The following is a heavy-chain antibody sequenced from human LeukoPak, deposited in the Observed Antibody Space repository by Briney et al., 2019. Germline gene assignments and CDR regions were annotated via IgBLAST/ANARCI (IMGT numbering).Heavy chain of an antibody. CDR2: IDPSDSYT. J-gene: IGHJ3*02. CDR1: GXSFTAYW. V-gene: IGHV5-10-1*01. D-gene: IGHD3-10*01. Sequence: GESLKISCKGSGXSFTAYWISWVRQMPGKGLEWMGRIDPSDSYTNYSPSFQGHVTISADRSITTAYLQWSSLKASDTAMYYCARTYGSGIGNTFDIWGQGTMVTVSS. CDR3: ARTYGSGIGNTFDI.